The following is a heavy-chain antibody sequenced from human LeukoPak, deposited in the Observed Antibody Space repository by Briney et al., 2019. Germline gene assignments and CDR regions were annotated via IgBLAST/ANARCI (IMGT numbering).Heavy chain of an antibody. CDR3: AKGGPGWGFGDY. J-gene: IGHJ4*02. V-gene: IGHV3-23*01. CDR2: ISGSGGST. CDR1: GFTFSSYA. Sequence: GGSLRLSCAASGFTFSSYAMSWVRQAPGKGLEWVSAISGSGGSTYYADSVKGRFTISRDNSKNTLYLQMNSLRAEDTDVYSCAKGGPGWGFGDYWGQGTLVTVSS. D-gene: IGHD7-27*01.